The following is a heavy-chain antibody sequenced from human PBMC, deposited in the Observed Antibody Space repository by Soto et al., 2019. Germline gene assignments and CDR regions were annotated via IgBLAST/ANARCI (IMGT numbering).Heavy chain of an antibody. J-gene: IGHJ6*02. CDR1: GGTFSSYA. CDR3: ARDSLWYYYGSGRGHYGMDV. V-gene: IGHV1-69*13. CDR2: IIPIFGTA. D-gene: IGHD3-10*01. Sequence: ASVKVSCKASGGTFSSYAISWVRQAPGQGLEWMGGIIPIFGTANYAQKFQGRVTITADESTSTAYMELSSLRSEDTAVYCCARDSLWYYYGSGRGHYGMDVWGQGTTVTVSS.